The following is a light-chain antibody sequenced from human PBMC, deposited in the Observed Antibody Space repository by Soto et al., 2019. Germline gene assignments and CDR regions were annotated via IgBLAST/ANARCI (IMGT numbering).Light chain of an antibody. V-gene: IGKV3-20*01. J-gene: IGKJ1*01. CDR1: QSVSSTY. Sequence: EIVLTQSPGTLSLSPGERATLSCRASQSVSSTYLAWYQQRPGQAPRLLIYGASSRATGIPDRFSGSGSGTGFTLTISTLETEDFAVYDCQQYGNSWWTFGHETKVDIK. CDR2: GAS. CDR3: QQYGNSWWT.